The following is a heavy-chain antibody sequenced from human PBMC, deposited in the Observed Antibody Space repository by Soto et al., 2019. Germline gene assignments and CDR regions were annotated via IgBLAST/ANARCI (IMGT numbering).Heavy chain of an antibody. CDR2: IYYTGTT. CDR1: GGSVHNGSYY. J-gene: IGHJ4*02. V-gene: IGHV4-61*01. D-gene: IGHD5-18*01. CDR3: ARNSRGYIYGYYFDS. Sequence: SETLSLTCTVSGGSVHNGSYYWSWLRQPPGKGLEWIGYIYYTGTTNYNPSLKSHVTISVDTSKNQFSLKVKSVSAADTAVHFCARNSRGYIYGYYFDSWGQGTLVTVSA.